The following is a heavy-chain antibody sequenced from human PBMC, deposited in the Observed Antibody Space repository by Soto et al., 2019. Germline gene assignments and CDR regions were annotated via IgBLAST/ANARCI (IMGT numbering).Heavy chain of an antibody. CDR2: INGDGSYT. CDR3: VRTWHGFDI. Sequence: EVQLVESGGGLVQPGGSLRLSCAASGFTFSTYWMHWVGQAPEKGLLWVSHINGDGSYTDFADSVKGRFTISRDNAKNTVYLQMQSLRVEDTAVYFCVRTWHGFDIWGPGTMVTVSS. J-gene: IGHJ3*02. CDR1: GFTFSTYW. V-gene: IGHV3-74*01.